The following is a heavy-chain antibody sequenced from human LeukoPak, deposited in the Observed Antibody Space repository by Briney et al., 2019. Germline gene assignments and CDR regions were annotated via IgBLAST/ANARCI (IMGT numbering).Heavy chain of an antibody. J-gene: IGHJ5*02. Sequence: GGSLRLSCAASGFTFSSYAMSWVRQAPGKGLEWVSAISGSGGSTYYADSVKGRFTISGDNSKNTLYLQMNSLRAEDTAVYYCAKEYPDYYDSSGYPNWFDPWGQGTLVTVSS. CDR1: GFTFSSYA. CDR3: AKEYPDYYDSSGYPNWFDP. CDR2: ISGSGGST. V-gene: IGHV3-23*01. D-gene: IGHD3-22*01.